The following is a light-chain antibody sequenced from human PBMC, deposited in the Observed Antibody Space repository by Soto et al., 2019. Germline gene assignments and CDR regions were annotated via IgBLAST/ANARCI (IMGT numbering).Light chain of an antibody. CDR1: QSVSSY. Sequence: EIVLTQSPATLSVSPGERATLSCRASQSVSSYLAWYQQKPGQAPRLLMYGASDRATGTPGRFSGSGSGTDFTLTISGLEPEDSAVYYCQQFDDSVTFGQGTRLEIK. CDR3: QQFDDSVT. J-gene: IGKJ5*01. V-gene: IGKV3-11*01. CDR2: GAS.